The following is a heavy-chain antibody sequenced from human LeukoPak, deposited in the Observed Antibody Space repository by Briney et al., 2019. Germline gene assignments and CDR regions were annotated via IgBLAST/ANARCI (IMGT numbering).Heavy chain of an antibody. CDR1: GYTFTSYD. Sequence: ASVKVSCKASGYTFTSYDINWVRQATGQGLEWMGWMNPNSGNTGYAQKFQGRVTMTRNTSISTAYMELSSLRSEDTAVYYCARANRAVTESDIDYWGQGTLVTVSS. CDR3: ARANRAVTESDIDY. CDR2: MNPNSGNT. V-gene: IGHV1-8*01. D-gene: IGHD5-18*01. J-gene: IGHJ4*02.